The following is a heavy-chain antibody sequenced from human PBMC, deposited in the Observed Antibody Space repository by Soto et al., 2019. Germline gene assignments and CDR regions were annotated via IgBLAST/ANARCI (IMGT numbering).Heavy chain of an antibody. D-gene: IGHD5-12*01. CDR2: INPNSGGT. CDR3: ARGYSGYDWFDY. Sequence: ASVKVSCKASGYTFTGYYMHCVRQAPGQVLEWMGWINPNSGGTNYAQKFQGWVTMTRDTSISTAYMELSRLRSDDTAVYYCARGYSGYDWFDYWGQGTLVTVSS. CDR1: GYTFTGYY. V-gene: IGHV1-2*04. J-gene: IGHJ4*02.